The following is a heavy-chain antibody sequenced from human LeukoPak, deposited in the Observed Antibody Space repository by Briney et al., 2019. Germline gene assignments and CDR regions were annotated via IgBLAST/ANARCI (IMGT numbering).Heavy chain of an antibody. J-gene: IGHJ5*02. CDR2: VYYNGDT. CDR3: ASLAAAGVKYNWFDP. D-gene: IGHD6-13*01. V-gene: IGHV4-39*01. Sequence: SETLSLSCTVSGGSISSGSYFWGWLRQPPGKGLEWIGSVYYNGDTYYNPSLESRVTISVDTSKNQFSLRLSSATAADTAVYYCASLAAAGVKYNWFDPWGQGTLVTVSS. CDR1: GGSISSGSYF.